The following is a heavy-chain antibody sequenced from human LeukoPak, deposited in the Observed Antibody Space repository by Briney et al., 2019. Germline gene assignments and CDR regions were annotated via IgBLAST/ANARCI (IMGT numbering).Heavy chain of an antibody. V-gene: IGHV4-4*07. D-gene: IGHD3-10*01. CDR3: ARDTGYYFGSGNYLYYFDY. Sequence: PSETLSLTRTVFGGSISSYYWSWIRQPAGKGLEWIGRMYTSGSTNYNLSLKSRVTMSVDTSKNQFSLKLSSVTAADTAVYYCARDTGYYFGSGNYLYYFDYWGQGTLVTVSS. J-gene: IGHJ4*02. CDR2: MYTSGST. CDR1: GGSISSYY.